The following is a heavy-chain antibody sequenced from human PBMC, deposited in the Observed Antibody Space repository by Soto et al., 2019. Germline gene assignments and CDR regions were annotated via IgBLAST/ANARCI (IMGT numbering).Heavy chain of an antibody. J-gene: IGHJ6*02. CDR3: ARGSHYYYGMDV. CDR1: GFTFSSYG. Sequence: QVQLVESGGGVVQPGRSLRLSCAASGFTFSSYGMHWVRQAPGKGLEWVAVIWYDGSNKYYADSVKGRFTISRDNSKNTLYLQMNSLRAEDTAVYYCARGSHYYYGMDVWGQGTTVTVSS. CDR2: IWYDGSNK. V-gene: IGHV3-33*01.